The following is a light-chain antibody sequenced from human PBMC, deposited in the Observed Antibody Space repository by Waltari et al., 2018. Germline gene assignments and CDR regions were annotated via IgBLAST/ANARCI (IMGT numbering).Light chain of an antibody. V-gene: IGKV3-11*01. CDR1: QSVNTY. Sequence: EIVLTQSPATLSLSPGERATRSCRASQSVNTYLAWYQQRPGQAPRLLIYDTSNRATDIPARFRGSGSETDFSLTISSLEPEDFAVYYCQQRRNWPLTFGGGTKVEIK. J-gene: IGKJ4*01. CDR2: DTS. CDR3: QQRRNWPLT.